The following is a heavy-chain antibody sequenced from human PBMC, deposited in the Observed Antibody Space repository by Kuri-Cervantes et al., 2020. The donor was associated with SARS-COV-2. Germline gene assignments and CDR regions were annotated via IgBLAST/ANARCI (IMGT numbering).Heavy chain of an antibody. CDR1: GFTFSDAW. D-gene: IGHD2-2*01. V-gene: IGHV3-20*04. J-gene: IGHJ3*02. CDR3: ARSGDTDCSSTSCYQSDYARVAFDI. CDR2: INWNGGST. Sequence: GESLKISCTASGFTFSDAWMSWVRQAPGKGLEWVSGINWNGGSTGYADSVKGRFTISRDNAKNSLYLQMNSLRAEDTALYYCARSGDTDCSSTSCYQSDYARVAFDIWGQGTMVTVSS.